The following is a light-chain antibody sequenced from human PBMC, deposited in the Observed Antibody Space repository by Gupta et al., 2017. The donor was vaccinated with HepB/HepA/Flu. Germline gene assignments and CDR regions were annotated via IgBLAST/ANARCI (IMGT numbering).Light chain of an antibody. CDR2: FGS. CDR1: QSLLDSNGYNY. Sequence: DIVMNQSPLSLPVTPGEPASISCRHSQSLLDSNGYNYLDWYLQKPGQSPQLLMYFGSTRASGFPDRFSGSGSGTEFTLGISSLEADDFGVYYCKQGHQSPITFGGGTKVEIK. J-gene: IGKJ4*01. V-gene: IGKV2-28*01. CDR3: KQGHQSPIT.